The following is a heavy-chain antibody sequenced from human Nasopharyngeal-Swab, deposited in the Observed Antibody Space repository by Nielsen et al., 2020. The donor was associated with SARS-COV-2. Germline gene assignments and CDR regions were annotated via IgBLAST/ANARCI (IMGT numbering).Heavy chain of an antibody. CDR1: GGSLSGYY. Sequence: TISPTCGVYGGSLSGYYWSWIRQPPGKGLEWIGEINHSGSTNYNPSLKSRVTISVDTSKNQFSLKLSSVTAADTAVYYCARGNGAFDYWGQGTLVTVSS. D-gene: IGHD4-17*01. CDR2: INHSGST. CDR3: ARGNGAFDY. V-gene: IGHV4-34*01. J-gene: IGHJ4*02.